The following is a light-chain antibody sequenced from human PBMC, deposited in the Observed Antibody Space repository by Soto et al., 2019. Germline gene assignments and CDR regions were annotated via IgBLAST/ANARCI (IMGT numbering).Light chain of an antibody. CDR3: SAWDDSLSGLV. V-gene: IGLV1-47*01. J-gene: IGLJ2*01. CDR1: NSNIGSYF. CDR2: RNN. Sequence: QSVLTQPPSASGTPGQRVTFSCSGSNSNIGSYFVYWYQQVPGTAPKLLMYRNNQRPSEVPDRFSGSKSGTSASLAISGLRSEDEASYYCSAWDDSLSGLVFGGGTQVTVL.